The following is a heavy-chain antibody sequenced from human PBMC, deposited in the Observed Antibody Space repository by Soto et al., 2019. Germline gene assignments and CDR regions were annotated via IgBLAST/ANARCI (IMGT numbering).Heavy chain of an antibody. J-gene: IGHJ4*02. D-gene: IGHD5-12*01. CDR3: AIYSAYDYVFDY. CDR1: GGSFSAYY. CDR2: ISHSGRT. Sequence: PSENLSLTCAVYGGSFSAYYWTWIRQPPEKGLEWIGEISHSGRTKYNPSLKSRVSISGDTAKNQFSLKVTSVTAADTAVYYCAIYSAYDYVFDYWGQATLVTVSS. V-gene: IGHV4-34*01.